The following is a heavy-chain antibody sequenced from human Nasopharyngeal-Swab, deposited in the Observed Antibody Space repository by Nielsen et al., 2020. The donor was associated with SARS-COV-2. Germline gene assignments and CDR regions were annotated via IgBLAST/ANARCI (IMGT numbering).Heavy chain of an antibody. V-gene: IGHV1-2*02. D-gene: IGHD1-26*01. CDR1: GYTFTDYF. J-gene: IGHJ5*02. Sequence: ASVKVSCKASGYTFTDYFIHWVRQAPGQGLEWLGWINPYSGATGSAQRLHGRVTMTRDTSVSTTFMELFNLTSDDTAIYLCARGPLVVGSTLPRFDPWGQGTLVTVSS. CDR3: ARGPLVVGSTLPRFDP. CDR2: INPYSGAT.